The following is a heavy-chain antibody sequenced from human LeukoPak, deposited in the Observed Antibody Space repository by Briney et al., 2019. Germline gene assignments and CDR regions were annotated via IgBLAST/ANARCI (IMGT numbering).Heavy chain of an antibody. CDR2: INYSGST. D-gene: IGHD3/OR15-3a*01. Sequence: SETLSLTCSVSGGSISSSYWSWIRQPPGKGLEWIGYINYSGSTNYNPSLKSRVTISVDTSKNQFSLKLSSVTAADTAVYYCARVGRVIDYYHYGMDVWGQGTTVTVSS. CDR3: ARVGRVIDYYHYGMDV. J-gene: IGHJ6*02. CDR1: GGSISSSY. V-gene: IGHV4-59*12.